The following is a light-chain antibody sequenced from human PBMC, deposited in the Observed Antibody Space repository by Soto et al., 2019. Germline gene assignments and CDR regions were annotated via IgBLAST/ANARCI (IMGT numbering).Light chain of an antibody. J-gene: IGLJ1*01. V-gene: IGLV2-8*01. CDR1: SSDVGGYNY. CDR3: SSYAGSSNV. CDR2: EVN. Sequence: QSVLTQPPSASGSPGQSVAISCTGTSSDVGGYNYVSWYQQHPGKAPKLMIYEVNKRPSGVPDRFSGSKSGNTASLTVSGLQAEDEADYYCSSYAGSSNVFGTXTXLTVL.